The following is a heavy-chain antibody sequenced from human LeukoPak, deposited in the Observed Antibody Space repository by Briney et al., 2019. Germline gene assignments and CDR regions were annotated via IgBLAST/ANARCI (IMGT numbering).Heavy chain of an antibody. CDR1: GGTFSSYA. J-gene: IGHJ6*02. Sequence: GSSVKVSCKASGGTFSSYAISWVRQAPGQGLEWMGRIIPIFGIANYAQKFQGRVTITADKSTSTAYMEQSSMRSEDAAVYYCARGHPGTPGEYGMDVWGQGTTVTVSS. CDR2: IIPIFGIA. D-gene: IGHD3-10*01. V-gene: IGHV1-69*04. CDR3: ARGHPGTPGEYGMDV.